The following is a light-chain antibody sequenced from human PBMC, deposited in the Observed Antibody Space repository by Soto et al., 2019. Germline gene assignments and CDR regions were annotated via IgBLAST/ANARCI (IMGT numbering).Light chain of an antibody. Sequence: EIVLTQSPATLSLSPGERATLSCRASQNIDVYLDWFQQKPGRSPRLLVFDASNRATGVPTRFSGSGSGTDFTLTISSLEPEDFAVYYCPQRDDRPFTCRPGTKVDI. CDR3: PQRDDRPFT. V-gene: IGKV3-11*01. CDR1: QNIDVY. J-gene: IGKJ3*01. CDR2: DAS.